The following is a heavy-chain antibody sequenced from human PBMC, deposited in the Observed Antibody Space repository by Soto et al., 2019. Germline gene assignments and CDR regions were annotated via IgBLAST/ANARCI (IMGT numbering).Heavy chain of an antibody. CDR2: LSSDGGNK. J-gene: IGHJ4*02. V-gene: IGHV3-30*18. CDR1: GFTFSHYG. Sequence: QMQLVESGGGVVQPGRSLRLSCVASGFTFSHYGMHWVRQSPGKGLEWVATLSSDGGNKYHADSVKGRFTISRDNSKNTLYLQMNSLRVEDTALYYCAKRVYSGYDLDYWGQGTLVTVSS. CDR3: AKRVYSGYDLDY. D-gene: IGHD5-12*01.